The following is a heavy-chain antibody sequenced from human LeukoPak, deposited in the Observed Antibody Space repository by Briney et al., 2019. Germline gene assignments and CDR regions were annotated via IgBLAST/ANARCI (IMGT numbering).Heavy chain of an antibody. V-gene: IGHV3-23*01. CDR3: AKESSTFGS. D-gene: IGHD3-16*01. CDR2: ISGSGGDT. CDR1: GFTFSSYS. J-gene: IGHJ5*02. Sequence: GGSLRLSCEASGFTFSSYSMNWVRQAPGKGLEWVSTISGSGGDTDYTDSVKGRFTISRDNSKNTLYLQMNSLRAEDTAVYYCAKESSTFGSWGQGTLVTVSS.